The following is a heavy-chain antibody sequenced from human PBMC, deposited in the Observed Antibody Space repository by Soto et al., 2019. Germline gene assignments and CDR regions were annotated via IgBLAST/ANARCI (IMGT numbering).Heavy chain of an antibody. D-gene: IGHD3-22*01. CDR1: GGTFSSYA. V-gene: IGHV1-69*01. J-gene: IGHJ5*02. CDR3: ARLIADNSQGPNWFDP. CDR2: IIPIFGTA. Sequence: QVQLVQSGAEVKKPGSSVKVSCKASGGTFSSYAISWVRQAPGQGLEWMGGIIPIFGTANYAQKFQGRVTITADDSTSAAYMELSSLRSEDTAVYYCARLIADNSQGPNWFDPWGQGTLVTVSS.